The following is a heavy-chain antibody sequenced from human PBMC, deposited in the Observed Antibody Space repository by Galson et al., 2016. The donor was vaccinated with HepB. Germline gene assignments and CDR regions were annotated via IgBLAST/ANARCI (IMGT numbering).Heavy chain of an antibody. V-gene: IGHV3-30-3*01. CDR2: ISYDGSNK. CDR3: ARGAGRWLLPNPFDY. CDR1: GFTFSTYA. J-gene: IGHJ4*02. D-gene: IGHD3-22*01. Sequence: SLRLSCAASGFTFSTYAMHWVRQAPGKGLEWVAVISYDGSNKYFADSVKGRFTISRDNSKNTLYLQMNSLRAEDTAVYYCARGAGRWLLPNPFDYWGQGTLVTVSS.